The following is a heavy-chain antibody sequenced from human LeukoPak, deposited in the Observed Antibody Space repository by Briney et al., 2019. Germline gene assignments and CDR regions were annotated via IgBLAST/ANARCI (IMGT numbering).Heavy chain of an antibody. J-gene: IGHJ4*02. Sequence: SETLSLTCTVSGGSISSYYWSWIRQPPGKGLEWIGYIYYSGSTNYNPSLKSRVTISVDTSKNHFSLMLRSVTAADTAVYYCARASVYYDSSGYFPPDYWGQGTLVTVSS. V-gene: IGHV4-59*01. D-gene: IGHD3-22*01. CDR1: GGSISSYY. CDR3: ARASVYYDSSGYFPPDY. CDR2: IYYSGST.